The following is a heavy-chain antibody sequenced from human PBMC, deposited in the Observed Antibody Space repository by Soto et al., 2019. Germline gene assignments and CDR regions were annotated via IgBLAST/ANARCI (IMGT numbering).Heavy chain of an antibody. J-gene: IGHJ3*02. CDR3: ARGHGTHYYDSSGYRDAFDI. D-gene: IGHD3-22*01. CDR1: GFTFDDYG. V-gene: IGHV3-20*04. CDR2: INWNGGST. Sequence: PGGSLRLSCAASGFTFDDYGMSWVRQAPGKGLEWVSGINWNGGSTGYADSVKGRFTISRDNAKNSLYLQMNSLRAEDTALYYCARGHGTHYYDSSGYRDAFDIWGQGTMVTVS.